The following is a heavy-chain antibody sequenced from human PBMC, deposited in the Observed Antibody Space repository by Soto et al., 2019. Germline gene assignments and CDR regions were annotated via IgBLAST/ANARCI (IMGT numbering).Heavy chain of an antibody. CDR2: IYYPGTT. V-gene: IGHV4-59*01. CDR1: SPSIRGYC. CDR3: AREVSSFGSNHFDS. Sequence: SETLSLTCSVSSPSIRGYCLTWIRQPPGKGLEWIGYIYYPGTTTYNPSLKSRVTTSVDTSKNHSSLRLNSVTAADTAVYYCAREVSSFGSNHFDSWGQGALVTVSS. J-gene: IGHJ4*02. D-gene: IGHD3-10*01.